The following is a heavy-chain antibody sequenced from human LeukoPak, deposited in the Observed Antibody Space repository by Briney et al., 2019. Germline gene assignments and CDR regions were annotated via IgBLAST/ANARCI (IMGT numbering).Heavy chain of an antibody. V-gene: IGHV4-34*01. CDR3: ARARKASGCYRGTYYFDY. CDR1: GGSFSGYY. CDR2: INHSGST. D-gene: IGHD6-19*01. J-gene: IGHJ4*02. Sequence: SETLSLTCAVYGGSFSGYYWSWIRQPPGKGLEWIGEINHSGSTNYNPSLKSRVTISVDTSKNQFSLKLSSVTAADTAVYYCARARKASGCYRGTYYFDYWGQGTLVTVSS.